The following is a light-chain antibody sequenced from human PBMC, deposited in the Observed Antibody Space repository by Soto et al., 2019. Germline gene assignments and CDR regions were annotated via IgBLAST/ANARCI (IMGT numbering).Light chain of an antibody. J-gene: IGKJ1*01. CDR2: GAS. Sequence: EILFTQSPGTLSLSPGERATLSCRASQSVSSSYLAWYQQKHGQAPRLLIYGASSRDTGIPDRFSGSGSGTDFTLTLSRLQPDDFATYYCQQYNSYPWTFGQGTKVDIK. CDR3: QQYNSYPWT. V-gene: IGKV3-20*01. CDR1: QSVSSSY.